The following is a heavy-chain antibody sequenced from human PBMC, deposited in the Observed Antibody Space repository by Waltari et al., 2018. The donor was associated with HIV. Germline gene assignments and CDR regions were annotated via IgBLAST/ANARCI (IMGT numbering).Heavy chain of an antibody. V-gene: IGHV3-33*01. CDR1: GFTLSYSG. CDR2: MWHDGSNE. D-gene: IGHD3-10*01. J-gene: IGHJ6*02. CDR3: ARVMRFVEIFSSYGYYGMDV. Sequence: QVQLVESGGGVAQSGRSLRLSCAASGFTLSYSGTHWVRRAPGQGLEWVAVMWHDGSNEYYADSVKGRFTISRDNSRNILYLQMRNLRVEDTAVYYCARVMRFVEIFSSYGYYGMDVWGQGTTVSVPS.